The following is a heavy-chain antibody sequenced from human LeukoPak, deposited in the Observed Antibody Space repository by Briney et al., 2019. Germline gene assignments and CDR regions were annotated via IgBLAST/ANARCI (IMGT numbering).Heavy chain of an antibody. J-gene: IGHJ4*02. Sequence: ASVKVSCKASGYTFTGYYMHWVRQAPGQGLEWMGWINPNRGGTNYAQKFQGRVTMTRDTSISTAYMELSRLRSDDTAVYYCARGGVFGGSYGYWGQGTLVTVSS. CDR3: ARGGVFGGSYGY. V-gene: IGHV1-2*02. CDR1: GYTFTGYY. D-gene: IGHD1-26*01. CDR2: INPNRGGT.